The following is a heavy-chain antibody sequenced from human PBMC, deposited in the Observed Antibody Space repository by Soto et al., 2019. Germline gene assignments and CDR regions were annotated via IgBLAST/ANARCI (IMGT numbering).Heavy chain of an antibody. CDR1: GFSLSTSGVG. D-gene: IGHD3-3*01. CDR3: ARFYDFWSGLEYYFDY. V-gene: IGHV2-5*01. Sequence: QITLKESGPPLVKPTQTLTLTCTFSGFSLSTSGVGVGWIRQPPGKALEWLALIYWNDDKRYSPSLKSRLTITKDTSKNQVVLTMTNMDPVDTATYYCARFYDFWSGLEYYFDYWGQGTLVTVSS. CDR2: IYWNDDK. J-gene: IGHJ4*02.